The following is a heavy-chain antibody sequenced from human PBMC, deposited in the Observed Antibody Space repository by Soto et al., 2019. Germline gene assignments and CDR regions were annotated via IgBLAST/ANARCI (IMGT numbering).Heavy chain of an antibody. Sequence: ASETLSLTCTVSGGSISSYYWSWIRQPPGKGLEWIGYIYYSGSTNYNPSLKSRVTISVDTSKNQFSLKLSSVTAADTAVYYCARGGYSGYDLPSHFDYWGQGTLVTVSS. J-gene: IGHJ4*02. V-gene: IGHV4-59*01. CDR2: IYYSGST. CDR1: GGSISSYY. D-gene: IGHD5-12*01. CDR3: ARGGYSGYDLPSHFDY.